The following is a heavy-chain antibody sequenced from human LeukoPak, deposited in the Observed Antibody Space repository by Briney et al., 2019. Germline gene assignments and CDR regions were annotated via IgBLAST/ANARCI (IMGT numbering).Heavy chain of an antibody. D-gene: IGHD3-3*01. J-gene: IGHJ5*02. Sequence: SETLSLTCAVYGGSFSGYYWSWIRQPPGKGLEWIGEINHSGSTNYNPSLKSRVTISVGTSKNQFSLKLSSVTAADTAVYYCARAAGLRFLEWSSYNWFDPWGQGNLVTVSS. CDR1: GGSFSGYY. V-gene: IGHV4-34*01. CDR3: ARAAGLRFLEWSSYNWFDP. CDR2: INHSGST.